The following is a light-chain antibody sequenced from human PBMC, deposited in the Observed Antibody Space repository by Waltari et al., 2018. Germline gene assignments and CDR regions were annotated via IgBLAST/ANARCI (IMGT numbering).Light chain of an antibody. CDR3: QQRSHWVT. J-gene: IGKJ4*01. Sequence: EIVLTQSPATLSLSPGEKATLSCRASQSIGNYLAWYQHRPGQAPRLLIYDASNRASDIPARFSGSGSETDFTLTISSLEPEDFALYYCQQRSHWVTFGGGTKVEIK. CDR2: DAS. CDR1: QSIGNY. V-gene: IGKV3-11*01.